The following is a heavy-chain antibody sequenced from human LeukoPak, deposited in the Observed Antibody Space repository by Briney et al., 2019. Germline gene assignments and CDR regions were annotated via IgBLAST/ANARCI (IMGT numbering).Heavy chain of an antibody. J-gene: IGHJ4*02. D-gene: IGHD2-15*01. Sequence: GASVKVSCKASGGTFSSYAISWVRQAPGQGLEWMGKSIPIFGTANYAQKFQGRVTITADESTTTANMQLTSLRFEDTAVYSCARDCSADPCPFDYWGQGTPVTVSS. CDR3: ARDCSADPCPFDY. CDR2: SIPIFGTA. CDR1: GGTFSSYA. V-gene: IGHV1-69*13.